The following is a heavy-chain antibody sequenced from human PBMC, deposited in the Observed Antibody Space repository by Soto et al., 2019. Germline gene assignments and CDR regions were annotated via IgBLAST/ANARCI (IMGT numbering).Heavy chain of an antibody. D-gene: IGHD6-19*01. CDR1: GGSISSYY. V-gene: IGHV4-59*01. CDR3: ARFPEVAGPFDY. J-gene: IGHJ4*02. CDR2: IYYSGST. Sequence: PSETLSLTCTVSGGSISSYYWSWIRQPPGKGLEWIGYIYYSGSTNYNPSLKSRVTISVDTSKNQFSLKLSSVTAADTAVYYCARFPEVAGPFDYWGQGTLVTVYS.